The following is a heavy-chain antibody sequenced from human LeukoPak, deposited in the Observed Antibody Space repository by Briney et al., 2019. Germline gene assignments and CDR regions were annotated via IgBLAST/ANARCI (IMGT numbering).Heavy chain of an antibody. J-gene: IGHJ4*02. CDR1: GFTFSNYG. Sequence: GGSLRLSCAASGFTFSNYGFHWVRQAPGKGLEWVAVIWYDGSHHYYADSVKGRFTISRDNSKSTLYIQMDSLTAEDTAVYYCARDPDLYGDSFFDSWGQGTLVTVS. V-gene: IGHV3-33*01. CDR3: ARDPDLYGDSFFDS. CDR2: IWYDGSHH. D-gene: IGHD4-17*01.